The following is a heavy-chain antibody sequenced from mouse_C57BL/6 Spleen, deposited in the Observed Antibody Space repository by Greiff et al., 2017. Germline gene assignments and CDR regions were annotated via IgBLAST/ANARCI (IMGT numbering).Heavy chain of an antibody. Sequence: VKLQESGPELVKPGASVKISCKASGYAFSSSWMNWVKQRPGKGLEWIGRIYPGDGDTNYNGKFKGKATLTADKSSSTAYMQLSSLTSEDSAVYFCARSYGNYVGDYWGQGTTLTVSS. V-gene: IGHV1-82*01. J-gene: IGHJ2*01. CDR2: IYPGDGDT. D-gene: IGHD2-1*01. CDR3: ARSYGNYVGDY. CDR1: GYAFSSSW.